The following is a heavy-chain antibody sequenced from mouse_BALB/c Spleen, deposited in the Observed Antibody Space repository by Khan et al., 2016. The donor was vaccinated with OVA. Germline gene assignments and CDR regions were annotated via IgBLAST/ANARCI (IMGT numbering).Heavy chain of an antibody. Sequence: QIQLVQSGPELKKPGETVKISCKASGHTFTNYVMNWVKQSPGKGLKWMGWINTYTREPTYADDFKGRLAFSLETSASTAYLQINSLKNEDTATYFCARFHGGYWGQGTTLTVSS. CDR3: ARFHGGY. CDR2: INTYTREP. CDR1: GHTFTNYV. J-gene: IGHJ2*01. V-gene: IGHV9-3-1*01.